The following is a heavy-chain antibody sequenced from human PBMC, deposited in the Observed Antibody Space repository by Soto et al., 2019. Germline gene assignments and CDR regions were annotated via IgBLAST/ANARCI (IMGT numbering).Heavy chain of an antibody. D-gene: IGHD3-10*01. CDR1: GYTFTGYY. Sequence: DSVQVSCKASGYTFTGYYMHWVRQAPGQGLEWMGWINPNSGGTNYAQKFQGRVTMTRDTSISTAYMELSRLRSDDTAVYYWAREVDRSGAFESWGKGTMVTV. V-gene: IGHV1-2*02. CDR3: AREVDRSGAFES. CDR2: INPNSGGT. J-gene: IGHJ3*02.